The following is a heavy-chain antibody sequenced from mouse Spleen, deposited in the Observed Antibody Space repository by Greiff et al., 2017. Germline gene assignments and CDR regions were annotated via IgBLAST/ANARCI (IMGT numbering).Heavy chain of an antibody. J-gene: IGHJ2*01. D-gene: IGHD2-10*01. CDR1: GYSITSDYA. Sequence: EVQGVESGPGLVKPSQSLSLTCTVTGYSITSDYAWNWIRQFPGNKLEWMGYISYSGSTSYNPSLKSRISITRDTSKNQFFLQLNSVTTEDTATYYCARDPPTGPHFDYWGQGTTLTVSS. CDR3: ARDPPTGPHFDY. CDR2: ISYSGST. V-gene: IGHV3-2*02.